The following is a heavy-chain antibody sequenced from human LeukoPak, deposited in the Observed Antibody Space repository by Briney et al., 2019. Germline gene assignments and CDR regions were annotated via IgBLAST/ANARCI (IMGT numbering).Heavy chain of an antibody. Sequence: KPGGSLRLSCAASGFTFSSYSMNRVRQAPGKGLEWVSSISSSSSYIYYADSVKGRFTISRDNAKNSLYLQMNSLRAEDTAVYYCAREGCSGGSCYAPAYYYYMDVWGKGTTVTVSS. J-gene: IGHJ6*03. V-gene: IGHV3-21*01. CDR2: ISSSSSYI. CDR1: GFTFSSYS. CDR3: AREGCSGGSCYAPAYYYYMDV. D-gene: IGHD2-15*01.